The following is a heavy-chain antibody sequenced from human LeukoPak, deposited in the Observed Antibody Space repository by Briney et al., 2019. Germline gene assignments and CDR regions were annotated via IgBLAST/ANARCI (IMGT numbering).Heavy chain of an antibody. D-gene: IGHD2-15*01. J-gene: IGHJ4*02. V-gene: IGHV3-9*01. CDR1: GFTFDDYA. CDR3: ARAPVTSCRGAFCYPFDI. Sequence: GGSLRLSCAASGFTFDDYAMHWVRQAPGKGLEWVSGISWNSGTIGYADSVKGRFTISRDNARNSLYLQMNSLRADDAAVYYCARAPVTSCRGAFCYPFDIWGQGTLVTVSS. CDR2: ISWNSGTI.